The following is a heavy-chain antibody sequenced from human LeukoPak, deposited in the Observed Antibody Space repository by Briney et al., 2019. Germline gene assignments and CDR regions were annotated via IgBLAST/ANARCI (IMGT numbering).Heavy chain of an antibody. CDR3: ARGPTGTMVRDYYMDV. Sequence: ASVKVSCKASGYTFTSYYMHLVRQAPGQGLEWMGWINPNSGGTNYAQQFQGRVTMTRDTSISTAYMELSRLRSDDTAVYYCARGPTGTMVRDYYMDVWGKGTTVTVSS. CDR2: INPNSGGT. J-gene: IGHJ6*03. V-gene: IGHV1-2*02. CDR1: GYTFTSYY. D-gene: IGHD3-10*01.